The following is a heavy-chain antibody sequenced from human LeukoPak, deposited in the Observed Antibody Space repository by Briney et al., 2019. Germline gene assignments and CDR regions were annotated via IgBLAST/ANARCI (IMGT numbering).Heavy chain of an antibody. J-gene: IGHJ4*02. CDR1: GFTFSSYS. D-gene: IGHD1-26*01. CDR3: ARAGSGTYNLDY. Sequence: GGSPRLSCAASGFTFSSYSINWVRQAPGKGLEWVSSISSSSVYIYYAHSLKGRFTISRDNAKNSLYLQMNSLRAEDTAVYYCARAGSGTYNLDYWGQGTLVTVSS. CDR2: ISSSSVYI. V-gene: IGHV3-21*01.